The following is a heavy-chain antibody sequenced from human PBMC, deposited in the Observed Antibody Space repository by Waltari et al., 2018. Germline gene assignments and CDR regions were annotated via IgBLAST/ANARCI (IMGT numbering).Heavy chain of an antibody. CDR2: ISGNTANT. J-gene: IGHJ4*02. CDR3: ARDLFEITGGEYSESTLFDY. V-gene: IGHV1-18*01. D-gene: IGHD3-9*01. CDR1: GYTFPNHG. Sequence: QVQLVQSGAEVKTPGASVKVSCKASGYTFPNHGVSWVRQAPGQGLEWMGWISGNTANTTYAQKFQGRVTMTTDTSSNIAYMELRTLRADDTAFYYCARDLFEITGGEYSESTLFDYWGQGTLVTVSS.